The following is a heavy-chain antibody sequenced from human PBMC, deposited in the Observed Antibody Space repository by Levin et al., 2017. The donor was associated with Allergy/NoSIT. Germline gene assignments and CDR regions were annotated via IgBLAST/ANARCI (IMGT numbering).Heavy chain of an antibody. CDR2: IYASGSS. CDR1: GASIRSADYY. D-gene: IGHD3-9*01. Sequence: SQTLSLTCTVSGASIRSADYYWTWIRQPPGKGLECIGNIYASGSSDYNPSLKSRATISFDTSKSQFSLKLSSVTAADTAVYYCARGYDILTGVLDFWGQGILVTVSS. J-gene: IGHJ4*02. V-gene: IGHV4-30-4*01. CDR3: ARGYDILTGVLDF.